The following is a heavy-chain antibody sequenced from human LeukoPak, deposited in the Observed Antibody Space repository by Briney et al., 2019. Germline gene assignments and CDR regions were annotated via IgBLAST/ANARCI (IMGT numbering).Heavy chain of an antibody. Sequence: ASVKVSCKASGYTFTKYGISWVSQAPGQGLEWMGWINTMNGKTNYAQKFQGRVTVTIDTSTSTAYMELRSLRYDGTAVYYCARALGDEAYWGQGTLVTVSS. V-gene: IGHV1-18*04. D-gene: IGHD3-16*01. CDR1: GYTFTKYG. CDR3: ARALGDEAY. CDR2: INTMNGKT. J-gene: IGHJ4*02.